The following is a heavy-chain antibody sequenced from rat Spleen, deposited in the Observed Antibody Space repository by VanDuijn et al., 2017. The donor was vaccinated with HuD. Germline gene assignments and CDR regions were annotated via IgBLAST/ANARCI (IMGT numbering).Heavy chain of an antibody. D-gene: IGHD1-1*01. Sequence: EVQLVESGGGLVQPGRSMKLSCAASGFTFSNYGMAWVRQAPKKGLEWVAYISYDGGSTYYRDSVKGRFTISRDNAKSTLYLQMDSLRSEDTATYYCTTDGPSPYYYSDYWYFDFWGPGTMVTVSS. CDR2: ISYDGGST. CDR3: TTDGPSPYYYSDYWYFDF. J-gene: IGHJ1*01. CDR1: GFTFSNYG. V-gene: IGHV5-20*01.